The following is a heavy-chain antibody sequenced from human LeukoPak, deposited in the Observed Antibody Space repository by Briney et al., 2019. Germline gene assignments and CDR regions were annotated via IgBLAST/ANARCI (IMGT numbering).Heavy chain of an antibody. Sequence: SVKVSCKASGGTFSSYAISWVRQAPGQGLEWMGGIIPIFGTANYAQKFQGRVTITAVESTSTAYMELSSLRSEDTAVYYCAIPGGGCSSTSCPDDYWGQGTLVTVSS. CDR3: AIPGGGCSSTSCPDDY. CDR2: IIPIFGTA. J-gene: IGHJ4*02. D-gene: IGHD2-2*01. V-gene: IGHV1-69*19. CDR1: GGTFSSYA.